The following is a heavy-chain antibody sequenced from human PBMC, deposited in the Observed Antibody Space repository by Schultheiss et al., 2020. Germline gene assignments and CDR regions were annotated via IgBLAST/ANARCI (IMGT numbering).Heavy chain of an antibody. CDR2: IYYSGST. Sequence: SQTLSLTCTVSGGSISSYYWSWIRQPPGKGLEWIGYIYYSGSTNYNPSLKSRVTISVDTSKNQFSLKLTSVTAADTAVYYCARHYGTWYFDYWGQGTLVT. CDR1: GGSISSYY. CDR3: ARHYGTWYFDY. D-gene: IGHD4-17*01. V-gene: IGHV4-59*08. J-gene: IGHJ4*02.